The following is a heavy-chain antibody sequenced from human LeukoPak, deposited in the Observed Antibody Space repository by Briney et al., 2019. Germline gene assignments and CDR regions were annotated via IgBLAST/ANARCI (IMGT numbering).Heavy chain of an antibody. V-gene: IGHV4-39*01. CDR1: GGSISSSSYY. J-gene: IGHJ4*02. D-gene: IGHD3-10*01. Sequence: PSETLSLTCTVSGGSISSSSYYWGWIRQPPGKGLEWIGSIYYSGSTYYNPSLKSRVTISVDTSKNQFSLKLSSVTAADTAVYFCARRREDGSGSFSSWGQGTLVTVSS. CDR3: ARRREDGSGSFSS. CDR2: IYYSGST.